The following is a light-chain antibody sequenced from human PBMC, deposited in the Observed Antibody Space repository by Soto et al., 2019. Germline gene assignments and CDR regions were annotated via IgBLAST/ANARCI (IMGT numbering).Light chain of an antibody. CDR2: KVS. J-gene: IGKJ1*01. V-gene: IGKV2-30*01. Sequence: DVVMTRSPLSLPVTLGQPASISCRSSRSLLYSDGNTYLNWFHQRPGQPPRRLIYKVSNRDSGVPDRFSGSGSGTDFTLKISRVEAEDVGVYYCMQGVYWPPGRAFGQGTKVEIK. CDR3: MQGVYWPPGRA. CDR1: RSLLYSDGNTY.